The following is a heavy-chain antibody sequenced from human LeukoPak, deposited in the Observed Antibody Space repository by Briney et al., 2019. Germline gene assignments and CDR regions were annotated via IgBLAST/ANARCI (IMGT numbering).Heavy chain of an antibody. CDR2: ISWSSGSI. CDR3: AKDVADAARPSDAFDI. CDR1: GFTFDDYA. Sequence: QAGRSLRLSRAASGFTFDDYAMHWVRQAPGKGLEWVSGISWSSGSIGYADSVKGRFTISRDNAKNSLYLQMNSLRAEDTALYYCAKDVADAARPSDAFDIWGQGTMVTVSS. V-gene: IGHV3-9*01. J-gene: IGHJ3*02. D-gene: IGHD6-6*01.